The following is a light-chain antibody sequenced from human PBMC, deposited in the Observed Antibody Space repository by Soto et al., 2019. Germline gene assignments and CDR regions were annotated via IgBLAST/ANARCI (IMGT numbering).Light chain of an antibody. CDR2: DAS. J-gene: IGKJ1*01. CDR1: QRISTW. Sequence: DIQMTQSPSTLSASVGDRVTITCRASQRISTWLAWYQQKPGKAPKLLIYDASNLESGVPSRFSGGGSGTEITLTISSLQPDDIAADYCQQYNIYPWTFGQGTKVEIK. V-gene: IGKV1-5*01. CDR3: QQYNIYPWT.